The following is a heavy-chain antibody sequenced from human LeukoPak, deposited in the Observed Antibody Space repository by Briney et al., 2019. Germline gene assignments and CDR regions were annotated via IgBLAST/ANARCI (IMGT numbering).Heavy chain of an antibody. Sequence: GESLKISCKGFGNSFTIYWIGWVRQMPGKGLEWMGIIYPGGSIIHYSPSFQGQVTISADKSISTAYLQWTSLKGSDSAMYYCACRRYSGTWSDPWGQGTLVTVSS. J-gene: IGHJ5*02. CDR1: GNSFTIYW. D-gene: IGHD6-13*01. CDR2: IYPGGSII. CDR3: ACRRYSGTWSDP. V-gene: IGHV5-51*01.